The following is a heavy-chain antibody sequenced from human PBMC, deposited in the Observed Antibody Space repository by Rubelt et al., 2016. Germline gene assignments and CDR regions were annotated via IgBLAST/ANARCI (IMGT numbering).Heavy chain of an antibody. J-gene: IGHJ4*02. CDR2: INHSGGT. CDR1: GGSFSAYY. Sequence: QVKLQQWGAGLLKPSETLSLTCTVYGGSFSAYYWSWIRQPPGKGPEWIGEINHSGGTNYNPSLKSRVTISVDTSKNQFSLKWTSGSAADTAVYYCARHPSTARLVDYWGQGTVVTVSS. D-gene: IGHD6-6*01. V-gene: IGHV4-34*01. CDR3: ARHPSTARLVDY.